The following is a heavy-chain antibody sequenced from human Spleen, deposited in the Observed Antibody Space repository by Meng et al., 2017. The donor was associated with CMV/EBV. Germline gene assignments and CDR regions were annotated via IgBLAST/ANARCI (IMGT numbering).Heavy chain of an antibody. CDR1: GFSFSTSGVG. CDR3: AHNTIFGVGGEV. J-gene: IGHJ6*02. Sequence: SGPTLVKPTQTLTLTCTFSGFSFSTSGVGVGWIRQPPGKALEWLALIYWNDDKRYSPSLKSRLTITRDTSKNQVVLALTNMDPVDTATYYCAHNTIFGVGGEVWGQGTTVTVSS. D-gene: IGHD3-3*01. V-gene: IGHV2-5*01. CDR2: IYWNDDK.